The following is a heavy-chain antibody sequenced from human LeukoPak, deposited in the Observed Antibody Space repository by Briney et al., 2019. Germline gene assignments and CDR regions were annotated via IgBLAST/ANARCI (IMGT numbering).Heavy chain of an antibody. J-gene: IGHJ5*02. CDR1: GYTFTGYY. V-gene: IGHV1-2*02. CDR2: INPNSGGT. D-gene: IGHD2-21*01. CDR3: ARERVMKWFDP. Sequence: ASVKVSCKASGYTFTGYYMHWVRQAPGQGLEWMGWINPNSGGTTYAQKFQGRVTMTRDTSISTAYMELSRLRSDDTAVYYCARERVMKWFDPWGQGTLVTVSS.